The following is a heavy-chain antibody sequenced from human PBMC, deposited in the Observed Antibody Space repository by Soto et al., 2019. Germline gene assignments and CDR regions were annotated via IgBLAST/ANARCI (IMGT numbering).Heavy chain of an antibody. D-gene: IGHD3-10*01. Sequence: GGSLRLSFAASGFTVTSNYMGWVRQTPGKGLEWVSLIYSGGAIVYADSVMGRFTVSRDNSRNTMFLQMNSLRAGDTGVYFCARDFGSDATGYYGMDVWGQGTTVTVSS. CDR1: GFTVTSNY. J-gene: IGHJ6*02. CDR2: IYSGGAI. V-gene: IGHV3-66*01. CDR3: ARDFGSDATGYYGMDV.